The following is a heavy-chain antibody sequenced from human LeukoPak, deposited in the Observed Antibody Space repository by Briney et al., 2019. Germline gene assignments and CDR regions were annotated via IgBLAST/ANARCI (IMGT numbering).Heavy chain of an antibody. CDR3: ARGVGANTRPDY. D-gene: IGHD1-26*01. CDR2: ISVYNGNT. Sequence: ASVKVSCKASGYTFTSYGISWVRQAPGQGLEWMGWISVYNGNTKYAQKFQGRVTMTTDTSTSTAYMEMRRLKSDDTAVYYCARGVGANTRPDYWGQGTLVTVSS. V-gene: IGHV1-18*01. J-gene: IGHJ4*02. CDR1: GYTFTSYG.